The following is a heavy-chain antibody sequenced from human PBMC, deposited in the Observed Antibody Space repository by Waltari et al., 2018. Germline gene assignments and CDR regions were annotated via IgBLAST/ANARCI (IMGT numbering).Heavy chain of an antibody. CDR3: ARVATKTYSSPVPGRPYYYGMDV. Sequence: EEQLVESGGGLVQPGESLRLPCAASGFTFSRYWLDWVRKAPGKGLVWVARINSDGSSTIYAESVKGRFTISRDNAKNTLYVQMNRLRAEDTAVYYCARVATKTYSSPVPGRPYYYGMDVWGQGTTVTVSS. CDR2: INSDGSST. CDR1: GFTFSRYW. J-gene: IGHJ6*02. D-gene: IGHD6-13*01. V-gene: IGHV3-74*01.